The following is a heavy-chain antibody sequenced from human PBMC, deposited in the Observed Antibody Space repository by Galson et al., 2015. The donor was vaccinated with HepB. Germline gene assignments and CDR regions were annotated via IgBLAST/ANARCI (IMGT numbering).Heavy chain of an antibody. Sequence: SLRLSCAASGFTFSSYWMSWVRQAPGKGLEWVANIKQDGSEKYYVDSVKGRFTISRDNAKNSLYLQMNSLRAEDTAVYYCAGGSGWYRHWYFDLWGRGTLVTVSS. CDR1: GFTFSSYW. D-gene: IGHD6-19*01. J-gene: IGHJ2*01. V-gene: IGHV3-7*03. CDR2: IKQDGSEK. CDR3: AGGSGWYRHWYFDL.